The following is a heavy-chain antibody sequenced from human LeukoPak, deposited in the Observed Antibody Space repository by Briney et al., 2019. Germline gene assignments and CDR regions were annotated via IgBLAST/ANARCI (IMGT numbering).Heavy chain of an antibody. J-gene: IGHJ4*02. V-gene: IGHV1-46*01. CDR1: GYTFTGYY. CDR3: ASDAVAGVQFDY. D-gene: IGHD6-19*01. Sequence: ASVKVSCKASGYTFTGYYMHWVRQAPGQGLEWMGIINPSGGSTSYAQKFQGRVTMTRDMSTSTVYMELSSLRSEDTAVYYCASDAVAGVQFDYWGQGTLVTVSS. CDR2: INPSGGST.